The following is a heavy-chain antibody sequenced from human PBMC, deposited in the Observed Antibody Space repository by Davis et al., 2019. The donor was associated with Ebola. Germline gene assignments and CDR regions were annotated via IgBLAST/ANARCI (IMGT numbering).Heavy chain of an antibody. V-gene: IGHV4-59*01. CDR1: GGSISGYY. Sequence: SETLSLTCTVSGGSISGYYWSWIRQSPGKGLEWIGFIHYSGSTNYNPSLKSRVTISVDTSKNQFSLKLSSVTAADTAVYYCARHDCSSTSCYSNWFDPWGQGTLVTVSS. CDR2: IHYSGST. J-gene: IGHJ5*02. CDR3: ARHDCSSTSCYSNWFDP. D-gene: IGHD2-2*02.